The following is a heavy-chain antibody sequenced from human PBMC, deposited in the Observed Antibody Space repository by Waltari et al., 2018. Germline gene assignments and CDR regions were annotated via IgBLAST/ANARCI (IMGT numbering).Heavy chain of an antibody. CDR2: INPNGIEK. CDR1: DFTFNTYW. D-gene: IGHD2-15*01. V-gene: IGHV3-7*01. Sequence: EVQLVESGGDLVQPGGSLRLSCAASDFTFNTYWMNWVRQAPGKGLGWVANINPNGIEKYYWDSVKGRFSISRDNAKKSLYLQMDSLRADDTGFYYCTRGGFCSGGRCDSAAFDIWGQGTMVTVSS. CDR3: TRGGFCSGGRCDSAAFDI. J-gene: IGHJ3*02.